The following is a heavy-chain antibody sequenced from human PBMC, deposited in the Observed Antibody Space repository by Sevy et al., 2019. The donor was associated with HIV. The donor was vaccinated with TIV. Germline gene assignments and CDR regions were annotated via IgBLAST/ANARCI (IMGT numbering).Heavy chain of an antibody. Sequence: GGSLRLSCVGSGFTFSTYTMHWVRQAPGKGLEWLSSISRDRSTIYYEDSLKGRVTISRDNAKNSLYLQMNSLRDEDTAVYYCARVAYYYDSREENWFDPWGQGTLVTVSS. V-gene: IGHV3-48*02. CDR2: ISRDRSTI. D-gene: IGHD3-22*01. J-gene: IGHJ5*01. CDR1: GFTFSTYT. CDR3: ARVAYYYDSREENWFDP.